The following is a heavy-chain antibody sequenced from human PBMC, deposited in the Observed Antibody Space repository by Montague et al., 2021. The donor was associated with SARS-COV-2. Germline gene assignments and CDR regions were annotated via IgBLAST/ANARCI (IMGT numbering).Heavy chain of an antibody. CDR3: ARVGRQELVRLYGMDV. CDR2: IYYSGST. D-gene: IGHD6-13*01. V-gene: IGHV4-39*07. CDR1: GGSISSSSYY. Sequence: SETLSLTCTVSGGSISSSSYYWGWIRQPPGKGLEWIGSIYYSGSTYYNLPLKSRVTISVDTSKNQFSLKLSSVTAADTAVYYCARVGRQELVRLYGMDVWGQGTTVTVSS. J-gene: IGHJ6*02.